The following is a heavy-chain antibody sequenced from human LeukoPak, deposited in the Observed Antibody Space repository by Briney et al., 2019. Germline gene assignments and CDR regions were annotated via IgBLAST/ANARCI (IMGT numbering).Heavy chain of an antibody. Sequence: QSGGSLRLSCAASGFTFIDYAMHWVRQAPGQGLEWVAVISNDGSSKYYADSVKGRFTISRDNSENTLYLQMSSLRAEDTAVYYCARESLGYCTSASCPRWLDPRGQGTLVTVSS. D-gene: IGHD2-15*01. V-gene: IGHV3-30*04. CDR2: ISNDGSSK. J-gene: IGHJ5*02. CDR1: GFTFIDYA. CDR3: ARESLGYCTSASCPRWLDP.